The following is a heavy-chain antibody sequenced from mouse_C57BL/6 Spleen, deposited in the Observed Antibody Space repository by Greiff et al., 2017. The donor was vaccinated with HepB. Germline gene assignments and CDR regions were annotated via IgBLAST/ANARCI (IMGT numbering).Heavy chain of an antibody. D-gene: IGHD2-1*01. CDR1: GYAFTNYL. CDR3: ARGGDLHAKGWFAY. V-gene: IGHV1-54*01. Sequence: QVQLQQSGAELVRPGTSVKVSCKASGYAFTNYLIEWVKQRPGQGLEWIGVINPGSGGTNYNEKFKGKATLTADKSSSTAYMQLSSLTSEDSAVYFCARGGDLHAKGWFAYWGQGTLVTVS. CDR2: INPGSGGT. J-gene: IGHJ3*01.